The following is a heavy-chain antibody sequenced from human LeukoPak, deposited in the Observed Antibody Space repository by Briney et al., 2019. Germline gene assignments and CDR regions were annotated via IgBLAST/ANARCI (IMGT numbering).Heavy chain of an antibody. Sequence: SETLSLTCTVSGGSISSYYWSWIRQPPGKGLEWIGYIYYSGSTNYNPSLKSRVTMSVDTSKNQFSLKLSSVTAADTAVYYCARAAYIFGLDWGQGTLVTVSS. CDR1: GGSISSYY. CDR2: IYYSGST. J-gene: IGHJ4*02. CDR3: ARAAYIFGLD. D-gene: IGHD3-3*01. V-gene: IGHV4-59*12.